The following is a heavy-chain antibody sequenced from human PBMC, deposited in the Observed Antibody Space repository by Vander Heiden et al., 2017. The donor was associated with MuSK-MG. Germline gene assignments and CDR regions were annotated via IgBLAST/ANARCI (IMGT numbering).Heavy chain of an antibody. V-gene: IGHV3-23*01. Sequence: EVQLFASGGGLLQPGWSLRPSCAASGFSFSSYAMCLLRQAPRKGVVWGSVFSGSGGRTYCVDSGKGRFTISTENSKKTMDLHMNRLRAEATAVYSCAKGAGHHDSSGYLNDYWGQGTLVTVSS. CDR1: GFSFSSYA. CDR2: FSGSGGRT. D-gene: IGHD3-22*01. CDR3: AKGAGHHDSSGYLNDY. J-gene: IGHJ4*02.